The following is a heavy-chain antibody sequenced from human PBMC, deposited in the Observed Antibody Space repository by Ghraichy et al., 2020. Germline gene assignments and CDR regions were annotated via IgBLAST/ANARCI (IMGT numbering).Heavy chain of an antibody. D-gene: IGHD2-2*01. J-gene: IGHJ4*02. CDR3: ARGRSCSSTSCPIPDY. CDR2: MNPNSGNT. CDR1: GYTFTSYD. V-gene: IGHV1-8*01. Sequence: ASVKVSCKASGYTFTSYDINWVRQATGQGLEWMGWMNPNSGNTGYAQKFQGRVTMTRNTSISTAYMELSSLRSEDTAVDYCARGRSCSSTSCPIPDYWCQGTLVTVSS.